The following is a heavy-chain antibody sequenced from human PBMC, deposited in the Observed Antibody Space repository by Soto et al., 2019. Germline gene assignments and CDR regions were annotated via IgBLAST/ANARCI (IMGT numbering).Heavy chain of an antibody. Sequence: QVQLVQSGVEVKEPGASVKVSCNASGYTFTSSGISWVRQAPGQGLEWMGWISGYSGVTNYAQKFRDRVTLTTDTSTSTAYMELRNLRSDDTAVYYCARVSLSCAGNSYDYRKNYFDYWGQGTLVTVSS. V-gene: IGHV1-18*01. CDR2: ISGYSGVT. CDR3: ARVSLSCAGNSYDYRKNYFDY. J-gene: IGHJ4*02. D-gene: IGHD5-18*01. CDR1: GYTFTSSG.